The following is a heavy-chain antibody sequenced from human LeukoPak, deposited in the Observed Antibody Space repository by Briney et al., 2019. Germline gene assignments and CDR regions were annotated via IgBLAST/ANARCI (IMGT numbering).Heavy chain of an antibody. CDR3: AKGPLRGTAAAIDY. V-gene: IGHV3-30*18. CDR2: ISYDGRNK. Sequence: QPGKSLRLSCAASGFTFNNYGMHWVRQAPGKGLEWVAVISYDGRNKHYPDSVKGRFTISRDTSTDTLWLQMDSLRTEDTAVYYCAKGPLRGTAAAIDYWGQGTLVTVSS. J-gene: IGHJ4*02. CDR1: GFTFNNYG. D-gene: IGHD2-2*01.